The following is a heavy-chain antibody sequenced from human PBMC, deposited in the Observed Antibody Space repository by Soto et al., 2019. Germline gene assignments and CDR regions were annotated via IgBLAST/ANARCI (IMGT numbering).Heavy chain of an antibody. CDR2: IYYSGST. D-gene: IGHD3-10*01. CDR1: GGSISSSSYY. V-gene: IGHV4-39*01. J-gene: IGHJ4*02. CDR3: ARHSGRWRTGPLSPN. Sequence: SETLSLTCTVSGGSISSSSYYWGWIRQPPGKGLEWIGSIYYSGSTYYNPSLKSRVTISVDTSKNQFSLKLSSVTAADTAVYYCARHSGRWRTGPLSPNWAQGTLVTVSS.